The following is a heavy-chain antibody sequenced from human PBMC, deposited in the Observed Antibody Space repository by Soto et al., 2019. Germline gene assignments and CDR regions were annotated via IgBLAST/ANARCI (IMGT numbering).Heavy chain of an antibody. J-gene: IGHJ5*02. V-gene: IGHV4-39*01. CDR3: ARRERYYGSPGWFDP. CDR2: VYYNENT. Sequence: SETLSLTCTVSGGSISSFAYYWGWIRQPPGKGLEWIGTVYYNENTYYNPSLKSRVTISVDTAKNQFSLNLRSVTAADTAIYFCARRERYYGSPGWFDPWGQGTLVTVS. CDR1: GGSISSFAYY. D-gene: IGHD3-10*01.